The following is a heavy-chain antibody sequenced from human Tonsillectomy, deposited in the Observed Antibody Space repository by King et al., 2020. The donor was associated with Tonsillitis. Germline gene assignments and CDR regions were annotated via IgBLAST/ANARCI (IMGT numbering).Heavy chain of an antibody. CDR1: GYTLTEIS. J-gene: IGHJ4*02. Sequence: VQLVQSGAEVKKPGASVKVSCKVSGYTLTEISMHWVRQAPGKGLEWMGGFDPKDGDTIYAQNFQGRVTMTEDTSTDTAYLELSSLRSEDSAVYFCAINLSSKYFYSSGTYYRARYWGQGTLVIVSS. D-gene: IGHD3-10*01. V-gene: IGHV1-24*01. CDR3: AINLSSKYFYSSGTYYRARY. CDR2: FDPKDGDT.